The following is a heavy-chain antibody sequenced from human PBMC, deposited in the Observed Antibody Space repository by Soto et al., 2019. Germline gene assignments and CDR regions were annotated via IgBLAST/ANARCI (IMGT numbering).Heavy chain of an antibody. CDR2: ITDDGSTT. Sequence: EVKLVESGGGLFQPGGSLRLSCETSGFIFSMYWMNWVRQVPGKGPQWVARITDDGSTTYYAASVEGRFTISRDNAKNALYLQMTSLRADDTAVYYCTRGLRPTSIGTGAFWGQGTLVSVSS. J-gene: IGHJ4*02. V-gene: IGHV3-74*01. CDR3: TRGLRPTSIGTGAF. D-gene: IGHD3-10*01. CDR1: GFIFSMYW.